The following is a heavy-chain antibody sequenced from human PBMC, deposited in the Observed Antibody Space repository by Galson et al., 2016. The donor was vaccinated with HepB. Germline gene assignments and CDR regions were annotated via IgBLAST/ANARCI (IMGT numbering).Heavy chain of an antibody. CDR2: MHHNGNT. Sequence: SETLSLTCVVSGGSVSGDWWTWVRQPPGKGLEWIGEMHHNGNTNYHPSLRSRLTLSMVTSKNHFSLKLKSVTAADTAVYFCARDAMGSGAGLESWGQGILVTVSS. CDR1: GGSVSGDW. V-gene: IGHV4-34*10. J-gene: IGHJ5*01. CDR3: ARDAMGSGAGLES. D-gene: IGHD6-19*01.